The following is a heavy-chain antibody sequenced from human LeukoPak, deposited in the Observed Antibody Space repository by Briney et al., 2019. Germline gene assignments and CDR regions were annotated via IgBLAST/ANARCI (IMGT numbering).Heavy chain of an antibody. CDR3: ARSRDGYNLKPYYFDY. Sequence: PSETLSLTCTVSGGSISSYYWSWIRQPPGKGLEWIGHIYYSGSTNYNPSLKSRVTVSIDTSKNQFSLKRSSVTAADTAVYYCARSRDGYNLKPYYFDYWGQGTLVTVSS. J-gene: IGHJ4*02. CDR1: GGSISSYY. D-gene: IGHD5-24*01. V-gene: IGHV4-59*01. CDR2: IYYSGST.